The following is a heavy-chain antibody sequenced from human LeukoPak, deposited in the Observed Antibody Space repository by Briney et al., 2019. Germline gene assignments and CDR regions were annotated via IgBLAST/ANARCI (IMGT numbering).Heavy chain of an antibody. Sequence: PGRSLRLSCAASGFTFSSYGMHWVRQAPGKGLEWVAVIWYDGSYKYYADFAKGRFTISRVNSKNTLYLQMNSLRAEDTAVYYCARDDGVLWFGELGYWGQGTLVTVSS. D-gene: IGHD3-10*01. J-gene: IGHJ4*02. CDR3: ARDDGVLWFGELGY. V-gene: IGHV3-33*01. CDR1: GFTFSSYG. CDR2: IWYDGSYK.